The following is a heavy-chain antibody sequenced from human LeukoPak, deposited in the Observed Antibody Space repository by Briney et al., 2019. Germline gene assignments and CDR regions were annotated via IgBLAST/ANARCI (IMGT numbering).Heavy chain of an antibody. J-gene: IGHJ5*02. V-gene: IGHV7-4-1*02. Sequence: ASVKVSCKASGYTFTSYAMNWVRQAPGQGLEWMGWINTNTGNPTYAQGFTGRFVFSLDTSVSTAFLQISSLKGEDTAVYYCARDLDCSSTSCYSFDPWGQGTLVTVSS. CDR2: INTNTGNP. CDR1: GYTFTSYA. CDR3: ARDLDCSSTSCYSFDP. D-gene: IGHD2-2*01.